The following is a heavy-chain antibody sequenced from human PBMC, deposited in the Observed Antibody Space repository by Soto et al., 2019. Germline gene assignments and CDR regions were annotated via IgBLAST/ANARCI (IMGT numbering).Heavy chain of an antibody. CDR3: ATRITVFGLLIPPFDP. D-gene: IGHD3-3*01. J-gene: IGHJ5*02. CDR2: IYYSGGT. V-gene: IGHV4-61*08. Sequence: TSETLPLSCTFSGAQLSGGACFYTWGPQPPGKGLEWLGYIYYSGGTNYSPSLKSLVTMSVDTSKNQFSLRLSCVTAADKAIYYCATRITVFGLLIPPFDPWGQGTQVTVSS. CDR1: GAQLSGGACF.